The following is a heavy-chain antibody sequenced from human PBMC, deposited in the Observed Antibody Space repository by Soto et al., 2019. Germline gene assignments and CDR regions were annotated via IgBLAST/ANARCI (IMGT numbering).Heavy chain of an antibody. CDR1: VFTFSSYW. Sequence: PGWSVRLSCASSVFTFSSYWMHWVRQAPGKGLVWVSRINSDGSSTSYADSVKGRFTISRDNAKNTLYLQMNSLRAEDTAVYYCARASGYCSGGSCRRYYYYGMDVWGQGTTVTVSS. CDR3: ARASGYCSGGSCRRYYYYGMDV. CDR2: INSDGSST. J-gene: IGHJ6*02. V-gene: IGHV3-74*01. D-gene: IGHD2-15*01.